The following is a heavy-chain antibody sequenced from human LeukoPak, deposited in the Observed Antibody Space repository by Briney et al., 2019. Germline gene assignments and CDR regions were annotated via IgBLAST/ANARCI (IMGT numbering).Heavy chain of an antibody. Sequence: SQTLSLTCAISGDSVSSNSAAWNWIRQSPSRGLEWLGRTYYRPKWYNDYAVSVKSRITINPDTSKNQFSLQLNSVTPEDTAVYYCARGGGYSSSSGFDYWGQGTLVTVSS. CDR1: GDSVSSNSAA. J-gene: IGHJ4*02. D-gene: IGHD6-6*01. CDR2: TYYRPKWYN. CDR3: ARGGGYSSSSGFDY. V-gene: IGHV6-1*01.